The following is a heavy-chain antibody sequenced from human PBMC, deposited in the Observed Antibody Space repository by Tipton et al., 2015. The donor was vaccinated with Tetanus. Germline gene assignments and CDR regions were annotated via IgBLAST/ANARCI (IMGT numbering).Heavy chain of an antibody. Sequence: TLSLTCTVYGASISSYYWSWIRQPAGKGLEWIGRVYNSGSTDYNPSLKSRLAMSLDTSKNQFSLKLSSVTAADTAVNYCARAEVNFTTAPPGYYNVYYYYGMDVWGQGTTVTVSS. CDR3: ARAEVNFTTAPPGYYNVYYYYGMDV. J-gene: IGHJ6*02. D-gene: IGHD3-9*01. CDR1: GASISSYY. CDR2: VYNSGST. V-gene: IGHV4-4*07.